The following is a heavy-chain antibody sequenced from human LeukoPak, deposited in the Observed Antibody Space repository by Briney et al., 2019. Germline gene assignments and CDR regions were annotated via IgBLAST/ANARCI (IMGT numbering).Heavy chain of an antibody. CDR2: INRDGSST. D-gene: IGHD5-18*01. V-gene: IGHV3-74*01. CDR3: ARGGGYSYGSFDY. CDR1: GIIFSNYW. Sequence: VGSLRLSCAASGIIFSNYWMHWVRQAPGKGLVWVSRINRDGSSTSYADSVKGRFTISRDNAKNTLYLQMNSLRAEDTAVYYCARGGGYSYGSFDYWGQGTLSPSPQ. J-gene: IGHJ4*02.